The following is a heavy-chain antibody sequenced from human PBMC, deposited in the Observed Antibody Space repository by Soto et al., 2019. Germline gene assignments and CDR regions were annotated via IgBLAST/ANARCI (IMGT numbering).Heavy chain of an antibody. Sequence: QLQLQESGSGLVKPSQTLSLTCAVSGGSISSGGYYWSWIRQPPGKGLEWIGNIYHSGSTYYNPSLKTRAPISVDRPKNQFTLKLSSVTAADTAGYYCATDAGNDRYLFDYWGQGTLVAVSS. CDR2: IYHSGST. CDR3: ATDAGNDRYLFDY. CDR1: GGSISSGGYY. V-gene: IGHV4-30-2*01. J-gene: IGHJ4*02. D-gene: IGHD6-13*01.